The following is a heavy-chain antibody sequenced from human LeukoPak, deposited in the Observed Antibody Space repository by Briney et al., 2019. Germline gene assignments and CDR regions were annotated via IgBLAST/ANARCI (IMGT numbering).Heavy chain of an antibody. CDR2: ISGSGGST. CDR3: ARATYYYDSSGYYAGI. Sequence: GGSLRLSCAASTFTTYAMSWVRQAPGKGLEWVSAISGSGGSTYYADSVKGRFTISRDNAKNSLYLQMNSLRAEDTAVYYCARATYYYDSSGYYAGIWGQGTLVTVSS. V-gene: IGHV3-23*01. CDR1: TFTTYA. J-gene: IGHJ4*02. D-gene: IGHD3-22*01.